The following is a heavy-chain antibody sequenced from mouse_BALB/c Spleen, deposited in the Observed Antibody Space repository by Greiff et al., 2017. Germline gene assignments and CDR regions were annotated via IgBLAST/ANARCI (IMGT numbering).Heavy chain of an antibody. J-gene: IGHJ3*01. V-gene: IGHV1-4*01. CDR3: ARGSSPFAY. CDR2: INPSSGYT. D-gene: IGHD1-1*01. CDR1: GYTFTSYT. Sequence: VQGVESGAELARPGASVKMSCKASGYTFTSYTMHWVKQRPGQGLEWIGYINPSSGYTNYNQKFKDKATLTADKSSSTAYMQLSSLTSEDSAVYYCARGSSPFAYWGQGTLVTVSA.